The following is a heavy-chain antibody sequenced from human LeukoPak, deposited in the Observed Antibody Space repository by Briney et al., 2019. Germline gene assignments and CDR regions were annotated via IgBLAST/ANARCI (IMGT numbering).Heavy chain of an antibody. J-gene: IGHJ5*02. CDR1: GFTFSDYG. D-gene: IGHD6-13*01. CDR3: AKDMRSGWCNWFDP. Sequence: GGSLRLSCAASGFTFSDYGMHWVRQAPGKGLEWVAFTRHDESSKYHGDSVQGRFTISRDNSRNTLYLEMNSLRHEDTAVYYCAKDMRSGWCNWFDPWGQGTLVTVSS. CDR2: TRHDESSK. V-gene: IGHV3-30*02.